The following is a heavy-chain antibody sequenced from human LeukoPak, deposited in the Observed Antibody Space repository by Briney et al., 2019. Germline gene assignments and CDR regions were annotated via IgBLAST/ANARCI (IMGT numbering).Heavy chain of an antibody. Sequence: GSLRLSCAAPGFTFSSSWMSWVRQAPGKGLEWVANIKPDGSEKFHVDSVKGRFTISRDNSKSSLSLQMNSLRAEDTAVYYCARYGLTAALDFWGQGTLVTVSS. CDR3: ARYGLTAALDF. CDR1: GFTFSSSW. V-gene: IGHV3-7*01. J-gene: IGHJ4*02. CDR2: IKPDGSEK. D-gene: IGHD2-21*02.